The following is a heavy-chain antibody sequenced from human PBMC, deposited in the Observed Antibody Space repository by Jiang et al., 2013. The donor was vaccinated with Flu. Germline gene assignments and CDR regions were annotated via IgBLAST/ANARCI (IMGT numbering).Heavy chain of an antibody. V-gene: IGHV4-39*07. J-gene: IGHJ5*02. CDR1: GGSISSSSYY. D-gene: IGHD2-2*01. CDR3: ARSGDIVVVPAASGWFDP. CDR2: IYYSGST. Sequence: GPGLVKPSETLSLTCTVSGGSISSSSYYWGWIRQPPGKGLEWIGSIYYSGSTYYNPSLKSRVTISVDTSKNQFSLKLSSVTAADTAVYYCARSGDIVVVPAASGWFDPWGQGNPGHRLL.